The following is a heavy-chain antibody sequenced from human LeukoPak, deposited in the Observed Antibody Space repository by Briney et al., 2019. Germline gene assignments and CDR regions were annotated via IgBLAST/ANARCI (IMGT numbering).Heavy chain of an antibody. Sequence: PSETLSLTCTVSGGSISSQYWSWIRQLPGKGLEWIGYIYHTGSTNYNPSLKSRVTMSVDTSKNQFSLKLSSVTAADTAVYYCARPVLRLLEWWILDPWGQGTLVTVSS. CDR2: IYHTGST. D-gene: IGHD3-3*01. J-gene: IGHJ5*02. V-gene: IGHV4-59*11. CDR3: ARPVLRLLEWWILDP. CDR1: GGSISSQY.